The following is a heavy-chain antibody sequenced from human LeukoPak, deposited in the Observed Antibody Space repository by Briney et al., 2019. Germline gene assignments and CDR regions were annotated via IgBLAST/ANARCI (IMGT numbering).Heavy chain of an antibody. CDR2: ISCDGSNK. CDR1: GFTFSSYG. CDR3: AKELPPTITMVRGVITYYFDY. Sequence: PGGSLRLSCAASGFTFSSYGMHWVRQAPGKGLEWVAVISCDGSNKYYADSVKGRFTISRDNSKNTLYLQMNSLRAEDTAVYYCAKELPPTITMVRGVITYYFDYWGQGTLVTVSS. J-gene: IGHJ4*02. V-gene: IGHV3-30*18. D-gene: IGHD3-10*01.